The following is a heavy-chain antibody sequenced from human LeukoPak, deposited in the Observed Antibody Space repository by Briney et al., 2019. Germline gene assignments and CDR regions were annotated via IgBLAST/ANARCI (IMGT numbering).Heavy chain of an antibody. Sequence: PGGSLRLSCAASGFSVSGNWMHWVRQAPGKGLVWVSRINSDGSSTNYADSVRGRFTISRDNAKNTVYLQVYSLRVEDTAVYYCARGSGAYGDFDYWGQGTLVTVSS. J-gene: IGHJ4*02. CDR1: GFSVSGNW. CDR2: INSDGSST. V-gene: IGHV3-74*01. D-gene: IGHD6-19*01. CDR3: ARGSGAYGDFDY.